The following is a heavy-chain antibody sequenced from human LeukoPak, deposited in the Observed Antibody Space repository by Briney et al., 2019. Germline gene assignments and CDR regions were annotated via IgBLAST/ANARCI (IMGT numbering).Heavy chain of an antibody. CDR1: GYTFTSYA. CDR3: ARDLAPHKQIWFDP. Sequence: GASVKVSCKASGYTFTSYAISWVRQAPGQGLEWMGRIIPIFGTANYAQKFQGRVTITTDESTSTAYMELSSLRSEDTAVYYCARDLAPHKQIWFDPWGQGTLVTVSS. J-gene: IGHJ5*02. D-gene: IGHD1-26*01. V-gene: IGHV1-69*05. CDR2: IIPIFGTA.